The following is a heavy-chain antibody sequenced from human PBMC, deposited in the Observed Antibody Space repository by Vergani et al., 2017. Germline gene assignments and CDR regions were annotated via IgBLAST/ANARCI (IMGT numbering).Heavy chain of an antibody. CDR2: IDYSGST. J-gene: IGHJ2*01. Sequence: QVQLQESGPGLVKPSETLSLTCTVSGGSISSYYWSWIRQPPGKGLEWIGYIDYSGSTNYNPSLTSRVTIAVDTSKNQFSLRLSSVTAADTAVYYCARARPPYGGNSRRGWYFDLWGRGTLVTVSS. CDR3: ARARPPYGGNSRRGWYFDL. D-gene: IGHD4-23*01. V-gene: IGHV4-59*01. CDR1: GGSISSYY.